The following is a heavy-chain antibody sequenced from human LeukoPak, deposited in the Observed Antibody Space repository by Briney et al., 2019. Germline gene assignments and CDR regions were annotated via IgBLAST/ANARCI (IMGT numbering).Heavy chain of an antibody. CDR1: GGSITNYY. V-gene: IGHV4-4*07. Sequence: SETLSLTCTVSGGSITNYYWSWIRQPAGKGLEWIGRIFSSGTTIYHPSLKSRVTMSVDTSKNHFSLKLTSVTAADTAVYYGARGRAVTTGDDYWGQGTLVTVSS. CDR3: ARGRAVTTGDDY. D-gene: IGHD4-17*01. J-gene: IGHJ4*02. CDR2: IFSSGTT.